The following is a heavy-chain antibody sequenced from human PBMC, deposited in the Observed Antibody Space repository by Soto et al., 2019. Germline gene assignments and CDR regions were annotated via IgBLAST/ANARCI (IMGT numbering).Heavy chain of an antibody. CDR2: IYYSGST. D-gene: IGHD2-2*01. CDR1: GGSISSSSYY. V-gene: IGHV4-39*01. Sequence: QLQLQESGPGLVKPSETLSLTCTVSGGSISSSSYYWGWIRQPPGKGLEWIGSIYYSGSTYYNPAPKSRVTISVDTSKNEFSLKLSSVTAADTAVYYCAGCIVVVPAAMGANWFDPWGQGTLVTVSS. J-gene: IGHJ5*02. CDR3: AGCIVVVPAAMGANWFDP.